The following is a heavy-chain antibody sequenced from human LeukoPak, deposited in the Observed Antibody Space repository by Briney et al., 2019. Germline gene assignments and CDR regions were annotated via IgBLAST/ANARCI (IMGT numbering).Heavy chain of an antibody. Sequence: SETLSLTCTVSGGSISSYYWSWIRQPPGKGLEWIGYIYYSGNTKYNPSFKSRVSMSVDTSKNQFTLKLSSVTAADTAVYYCARYYCSGGSCYSFDLWGRGTLVTVSS. D-gene: IGHD2-15*01. V-gene: IGHV4-59*08. CDR3: ARYYCSGGSCYSFDL. J-gene: IGHJ2*01. CDR2: IYYSGNT. CDR1: GGSISSYY.